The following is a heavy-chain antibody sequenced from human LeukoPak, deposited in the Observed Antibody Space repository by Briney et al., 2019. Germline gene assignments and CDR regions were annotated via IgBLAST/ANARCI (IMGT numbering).Heavy chain of an antibody. CDR2: INHSGST. Sequence: PSETLSLTCAVYGGSFSGYYWSWIRQPPGKGLEWIGEINHSGSTNYNPSLKSRVTISVDTSKNQFSLKLSSVTAADTAVYYCARIDTGGADCWGQGTMVTVSS. CDR3: ARIDTGGADC. D-gene: IGHD2-8*02. CDR1: GGSFSGYY. J-gene: IGHJ4*02. V-gene: IGHV4-34*01.